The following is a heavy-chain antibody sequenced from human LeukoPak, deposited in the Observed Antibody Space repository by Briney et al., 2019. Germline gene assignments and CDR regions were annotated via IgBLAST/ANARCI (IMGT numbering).Heavy chain of an antibody. J-gene: IGHJ4*02. V-gene: IGHV4-59*08. D-gene: IGHD3-10*01. CDR2: VFYSGSI. Sequence: SETLCLTCTVSGGSISSYYWSWIRQPPRKGLEWIGYVFYSGSINYNPSLKSRVTISIDASKNQFSLKLSSVTAADTAVYYCARLTSGTHPNFDYWGQGTLVTVSS. CDR1: GGSISSYY. CDR3: ARLTSGTHPNFDY.